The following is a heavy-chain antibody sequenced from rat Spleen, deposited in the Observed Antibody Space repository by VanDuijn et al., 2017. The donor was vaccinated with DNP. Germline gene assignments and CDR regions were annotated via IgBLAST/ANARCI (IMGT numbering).Heavy chain of an antibody. CDR2: INSAGST. V-gene: IGHV3-3*01. CDR3: ARWTDYGSYFDY. D-gene: IGHD1-3*01. CDR1: GFSLTSYNV. J-gene: IGHJ2*01. Sequence: VQLKESGPVLVQASETLSLTCTVSGFSLTSYNVHWVRQPPGNKLEWMGYINSAGSTNYNPSLKSRISITRDTSKNQFFLQVNSVTTEDTATYYCARWTDYGSYFDYWGQGVMVTVSS.